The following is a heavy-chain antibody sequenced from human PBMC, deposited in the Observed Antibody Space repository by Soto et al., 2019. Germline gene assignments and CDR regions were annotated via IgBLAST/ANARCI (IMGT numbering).Heavy chain of an antibody. J-gene: IGHJ3*02. Sequence: PSETLSLTCAVSSGSISSSNWWSWVRQPPGKGLEWIGEIYHSGSTNYNPSLKSRVTISVDKSKNQFSLKLSSVTAADTAVYYCARGWTTVTLHAFDIWGQGTMVTVSS. CDR2: IYHSGST. CDR3: ARGWTTVTLHAFDI. V-gene: IGHV4-4*02. CDR1: SGSISSSNW. D-gene: IGHD4-17*01.